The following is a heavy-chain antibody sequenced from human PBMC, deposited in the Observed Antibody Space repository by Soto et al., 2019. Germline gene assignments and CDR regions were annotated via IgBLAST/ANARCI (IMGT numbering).Heavy chain of an antibody. Sequence: SETLSLTCAVSGGSIRSNNWWSWVRQPPGKGLEWIGEIFHSGSTHYNPSLKTRVTISVDKSKNQFSLKLSSVTAADTAVYYCARQIGSGYGYYYYYYGMDVWGQGTTVTVSS. CDR2: IFHSGST. CDR3: ARQIGSGYGYYYYYYGMDV. D-gene: IGHD5-12*01. CDR1: GGSIRSNNW. J-gene: IGHJ6*02. V-gene: IGHV4-4*02.